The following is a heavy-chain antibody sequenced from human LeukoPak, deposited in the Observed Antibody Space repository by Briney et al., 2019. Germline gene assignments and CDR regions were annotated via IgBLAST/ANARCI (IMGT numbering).Heavy chain of an antibody. J-gene: IGHJ6*03. CDR1: GGTFSSYA. D-gene: IGHD4-17*01. V-gene: IGHV1-69*05. CDR2: IIPIFGTA. CDR3: AAGDGDYCYYYYMDV. Sequence: SVKVSCKASGGTFSSYAISWVRQAPGQGLEWMGRIIPIFGTANYAQKFQGRVTITTDESTSTAYMELSSLRSEDTAVYYCAAGDGDYCYYYYMDVWGKGTTVTVSS.